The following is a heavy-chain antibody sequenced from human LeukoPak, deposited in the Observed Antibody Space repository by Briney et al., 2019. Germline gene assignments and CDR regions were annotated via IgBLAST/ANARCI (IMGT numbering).Heavy chain of an antibody. J-gene: IGHJ4*02. Sequence: GGSLRLSCAASGFTFSSYAMSWVRQAPGKGLEWVSAISGSGGSTYYADSVKGRFTISRDNSKNTLYLQMNSLRAEDTAVYYCAKLLRATRGDIVVVPATWGQGTLVTVSS. CDR1: GFTFSSYA. V-gene: IGHV3-23*01. CDR2: ISGSGGST. CDR3: AKLLRATRGDIVVVPAT. D-gene: IGHD2-2*01.